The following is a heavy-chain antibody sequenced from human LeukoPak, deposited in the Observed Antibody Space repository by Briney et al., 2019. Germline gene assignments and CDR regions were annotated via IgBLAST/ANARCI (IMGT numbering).Heavy chain of an antibody. CDR1: GFTFSSYA. J-gene: IGHJ5*02. CDR2: ISYDGSNK. CDR3: ARDQLIPATAFNWFDP. V-gene: IGHV3-30*04. Sequence: QPGGSLRLSCAASGFTFSSYAMHWVRQAPGKGLEWVAVISYDGSNKYYADSVKGRFTISRDNSKNTLYLQMNSLRAEDTAVYYCARDQLIPATAFNWFDPWGQGTLVTVSS. D-gene: IGHD2-2*01.